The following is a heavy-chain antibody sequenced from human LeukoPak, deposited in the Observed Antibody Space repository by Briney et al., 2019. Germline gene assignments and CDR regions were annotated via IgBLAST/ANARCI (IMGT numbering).Heavy chain of an antibody. CDR3: ARRVLPKRGFDS. Sequence: SETLSLTCTVSGYSISSGYYWGWSRQPPGKGVGWFANIFHVGSSYFNPSLKSRVTISVDRSKKFFSLKLTSVTAEDTSVYYCARRVLPKRGFDSWGQGILVTVSS. V-gene: IGHV4-38-2*02. J-gene: IGHJ5*01. D-gene: IGHD5-24*01. CDR1: GYSISSGYY. CDR2: IFHVGSS.